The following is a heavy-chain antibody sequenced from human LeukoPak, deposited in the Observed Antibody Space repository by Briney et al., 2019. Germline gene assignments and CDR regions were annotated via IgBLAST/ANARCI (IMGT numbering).Heavy chain of an antibody. J-gene: IGHJ6*03. CDR3: ARVGSSSSSRYYYYYMDV. Sequence: GGSLRLSCAASGFTFSSYEMNWVRQAPGKGLEWVSYISSSGSTIYYADSVKGRFTISRDNAKNSLYLQMNSLRAEDTAVYYCARVGSSSSSRYYYYYMDVWGKGTTVTVSS. V-gene: IGHV3-48*03. CDR1: GFTFSSYE. CDR2: ISSSGSTI. D-gene: IGHD6-6*01.